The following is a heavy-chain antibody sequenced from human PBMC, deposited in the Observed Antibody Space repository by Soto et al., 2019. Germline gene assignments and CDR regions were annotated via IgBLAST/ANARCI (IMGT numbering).Heavy chain of an antibody. CDR1: SDSMNSGGYY. D-gene: IGHD6-6*01. CDR2: IYSNGDT. J-gene: IGHJ6*02. V-gene: IGHV4-31*03. CDR3: ARRGGSSSGYYAMDV. Sequence: SETLSLTCSVSSDSMNSGGYYWSWIRQHPGKGLEWIGYIYSNGDTYYNPSLKSRVTISVDTSKNQFSLNLTSVTAADTAVYYCARRGGSSSGYYAMDVWGQGTTVTVSS.